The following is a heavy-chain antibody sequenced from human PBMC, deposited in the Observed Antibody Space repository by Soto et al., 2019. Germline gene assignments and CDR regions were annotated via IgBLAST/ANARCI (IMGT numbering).Heavy chain of an antibody. V-gene: IGHV3-30-3*01. J-gene: IGHJ4*02. Sequence: QVPLVESGGGVVLPGRSLRLSCAASGFTFSSYAMHWVRQAPGKGLEWVAIISYDGSNKYYADSVKGRFTISRDNSKNTLSLQMNSLRGEDTAVYYCARATESYDILTGYRHWGQGTLVTVSS. CDR2: ISYDGSNK. D-gene: IGHD3-9*01. CDR1: GFTFSSYA. CDR3: ARATESYDILTGYRH.